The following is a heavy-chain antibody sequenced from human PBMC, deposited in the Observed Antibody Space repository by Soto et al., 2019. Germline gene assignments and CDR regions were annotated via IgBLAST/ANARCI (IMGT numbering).Heavy chain of an antibody. D-gene: IGHD2-21*02. CDR1: GFTFSSYS. Sequence: GGSLRLSCAASGFTFSSYSIHWVRQPPGKGLEWVSSIGTRSDVYYADSVKGRFTISRDNAKNSMALQMNSLRAEDTGVYYCAREETAWPLAYGLDVWGQGTTVTVSS. CDR3: AREETAWPLAYGLDV. J-gene: IGHJ6*02. V-gene: IGHV3-21*01. CDR2: IGTRSDV.